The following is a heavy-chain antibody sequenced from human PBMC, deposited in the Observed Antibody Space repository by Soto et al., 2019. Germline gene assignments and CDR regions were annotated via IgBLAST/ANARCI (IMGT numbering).Heavy chain of an antibody. CDR1: GGSVSSXIYY. CDR2: IYYSGSN. D-gene: IGHD4-17*01. V-gene: IGHV4-61*01. J-gene: IGHJ5*02. Sequence: LXLXCTVSGGSVSSXIYYWSWIRQPPGKGLEWIVYIYYSGSNNYNPSLKSRVTISVDTSKNQFSLKLSSVTAADTAVYYCAVDYGEYDFDPWGQGTLGTVSS. CDR3: AVDYGEYDFDP.